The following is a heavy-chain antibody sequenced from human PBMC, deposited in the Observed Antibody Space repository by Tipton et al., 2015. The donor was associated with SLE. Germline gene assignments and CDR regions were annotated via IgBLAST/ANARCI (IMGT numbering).Heavy chain of an antibody. CDR3: ARGLKNSNYYYYYYMDV. V-gene: IGHV4-59*12. D-gene: IGHD2/OR15-2a*01. Sequence: TLSLTCTVSGGSISGYYWSWIRQPPGKGLEWIGYIYENGRTYYNPSLQSRVTISLDRSKNQFSLNLSSVTAADTAVYYCARGLKNSNYYYYYYMDVWGKGTTVTVSS. CDR2: IYENGRT. J-gene: IGHJ6*03. CDR1: GGSISGYY.